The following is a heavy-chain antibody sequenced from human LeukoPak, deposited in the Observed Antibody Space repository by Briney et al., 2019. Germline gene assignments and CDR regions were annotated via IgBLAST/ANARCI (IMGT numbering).Heavy chain of an antibody. Sequence: GGSLRLSCAASGFTFSSYGMHWVRQAPGKGLEWVAVISYDGSNKYYADSVKGRFTVSRDNSKNTLYLQMNSLRAEDTAVYYCAKDRSSSWYVDAFDIWGQGTMVTVSS. J-gene: IGHJ3*02. CDR3: AKDRSSSWYVDAFDI. CDR2: ISYDGSNK. V-gene: IGHV3-30*18. D-gene: IGHD6-13*01. CDR1: GFTFSSYG.